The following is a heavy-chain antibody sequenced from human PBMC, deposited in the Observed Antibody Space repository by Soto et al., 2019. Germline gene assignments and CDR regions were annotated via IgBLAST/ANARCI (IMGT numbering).Heavy chain of an antibody. Sequence: SETLSLTCTVSGVSISSYFWSWIRQPPGKGLEWVGYIYYSGSTNYNPSLKSRVTISVDTSKNQFSLKLSSVTAADTAVYYCARAGDGYNYYDSSGWPSPRCDWGQGTLVTVSS. J-gene: IGHJ4*02. CDR2: IYYSGST. D-gene: IGHD3-22*01. V-gene: IGHV4-59*01. CDR1: GVSISSYF. CDR3: ARAGDGYNYYDSSGWPSPRCD.